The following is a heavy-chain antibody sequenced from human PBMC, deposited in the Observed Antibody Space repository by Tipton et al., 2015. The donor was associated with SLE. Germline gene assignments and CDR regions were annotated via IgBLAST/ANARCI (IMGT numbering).Heavy chain of an antibody. V-gene: IGHV4-31*03. CDR1: GGSISSGTYY. Sequence: TLSLTCTVSGGSISSGTYYWSWIRQNPQKGLEWIGYIYNSGNTHYNPSLKSRVSISVDTSKNQFSLKLSSVTAADTAVYYCASMIVVIPVEARRDGMDVWGQGTTVTVSS. CDR2: IYNSGNT. D-gene: IGHD2-2*01. CDR3: ASMIVVIPVEARRDGMDV. J-gene: IGHJ6*02.